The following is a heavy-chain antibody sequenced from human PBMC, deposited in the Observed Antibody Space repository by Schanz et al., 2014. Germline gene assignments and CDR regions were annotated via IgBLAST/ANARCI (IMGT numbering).Heavy chain of an antibody. J-gene: IGHJ4*02. V-gene: IGHV3-74*01. CDR2: IYMDGSGR. D-gene: IGHD3-10*01. CDR1: GFTFSRYW. CDR3: TEGKSEVREIILDY. Sequence: EVQLVQSGGGLVQPGGSLRLSCAASGFTFSRYWMQWVRQAPGKGLVWVSRIYMDGSGRDYADSVKGRFTISRDNAKNSVFLQMNRLRAEDTALYCGTEGKSEVREIILDYWGQGTMVVVSS.